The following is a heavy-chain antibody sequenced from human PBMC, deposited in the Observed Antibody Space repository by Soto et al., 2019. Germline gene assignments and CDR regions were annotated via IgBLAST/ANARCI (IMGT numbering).Heavy chain of an antibody. CDR1: GYAFTGYY. V-gene: IGHV1-2*02. CDR2: ISPNSGDT. CDR3: ATRYSYVHF. D-gene: IGHD5-18*01. J-gene: IGHJ4*02. Sequence: ASVKVSCKSSGYAFTGYYIHWVRQAPGQGLEWMGWISPNSGDTNYAQKFQGRVTMTRDTSFSTAYMELSSLRSDDTAVYYCATRYSYVHFWGQGTLVTVSS.